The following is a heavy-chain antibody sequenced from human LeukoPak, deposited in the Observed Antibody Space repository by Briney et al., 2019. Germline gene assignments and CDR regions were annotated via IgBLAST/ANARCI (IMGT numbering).Heavy chain of an antibody. D-gene: IGHD6-19*01. V-gene: IGHV3-30*02. CDR1: GFTFSSYG. CDR2: IRYDGSNK. CDR3: AKGPYSSGWYDGYYFDY. J-gene: IGHJ4*02. Sequence: GGSLRLSCAASGFTFSSYGMHWVRQAPGKGLEWVAFIRYDGSNKYYADSVKGRFTISRDNSKNTLYLQMNGLRAEDTAVYYCAKGPYSSGWYDGYYFDYWGQGTLVTVSS.